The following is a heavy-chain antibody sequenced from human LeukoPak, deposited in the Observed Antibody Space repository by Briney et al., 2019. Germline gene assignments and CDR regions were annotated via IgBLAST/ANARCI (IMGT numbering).Heavy chain of an antibody. V-gene: IGHV4-4*07. CDR3: ASLEYSSSAGGY. D-gene: IGHD6-6*01. CDR1: GGSISSYY. CDR2: IYTSGST. J-gene: IGHJ4*02. Sequence: SETLSLTCTVSGGSISSYYWSWIRQPAGKGLEWIGRIYTSGSTYYNPSLKSRVTISVDTSKNQFSLKLSSVTAADTAVYYCASLEYSSSAGGYWGQGTLVTVSS.